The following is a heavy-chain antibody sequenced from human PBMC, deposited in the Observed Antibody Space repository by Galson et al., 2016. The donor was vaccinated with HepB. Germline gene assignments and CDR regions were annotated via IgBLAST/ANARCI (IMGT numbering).Heavy chain of an antibody. V-gene: IGHV4-4*02. CDR2: IFHSGTT. J-gene: IGHJ6*02. Sequence: SETLSLTCTVSGGSISSNNWWIWVRQPPGKGLEWIGEIFHSGTTTYNPSLKSRVTMSVDKSKNQFSLRLTSVTAADTAVYYCSRDRIAAPGYYGMDVWGQGTTVTVSS. CDR1: GGSISSNNW. CDR3: SRDRIAAPGYYGMDV. D-gene: IGHD6-13*01.